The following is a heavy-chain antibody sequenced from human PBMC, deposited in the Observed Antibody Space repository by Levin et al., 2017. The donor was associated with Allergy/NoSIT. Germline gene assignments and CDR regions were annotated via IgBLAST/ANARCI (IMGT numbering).Heavy chain of an antibody. CDR3: ASGGGDDVQGFDY. V-gene: IGHV3-53*01. CDR1: GFTVSSNY. D-gene: IGHD4-17*01. CDR2: IYSGGST. J-gene: IGHJ4*02. Sequence: PGGSLRLSCAASGFTVSSNYMSWVRQAPGKGLEWVSVIYSGGSTYYADSVKGRFTISRDNSKNTLYLQMNSLRAEDTAVYYCASGGGDDVQGFDYWGQGTLVTVSS.